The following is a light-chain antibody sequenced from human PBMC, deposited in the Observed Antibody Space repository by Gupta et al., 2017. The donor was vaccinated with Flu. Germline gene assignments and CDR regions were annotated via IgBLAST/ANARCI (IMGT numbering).Light chain of an antibody. CDR1: QSLRTTY. CDR3: QQYGTSPWT. V-gene: IGKV3-20*01. Sequence: EIVLTQSPGTLSLSPEETATLSCRASQSLRTTYLGWYQQKPGQAPRLLLYGASSRATGIPDRFSGSGSETDFTLTISKLEPEDSAVYYCQQYGTSPWTFGQGSKVEIK. J-gene: IGKJ1*01. CDR2: GAS.